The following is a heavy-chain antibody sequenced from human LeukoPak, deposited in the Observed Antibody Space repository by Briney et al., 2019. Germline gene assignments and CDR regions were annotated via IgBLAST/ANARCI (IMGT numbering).Heavy chain of an antibody. Sequence: SETLPLTCAVYGGSFSGYYWSWIRQPPGKGLEWIGEINHSGSTNYNPSLKSRVTISVDTSKNQFSLKLSSVTAADTAVYYCARTDYYYYYYMDVWGKGTTVTISS. J-gene: IGHJ6*03. CDR1: GGSFSGYY. CDR3: ARTDYYYYYYMDV. V-gene: IGHV4-34*01. CDR2: INHSGST.